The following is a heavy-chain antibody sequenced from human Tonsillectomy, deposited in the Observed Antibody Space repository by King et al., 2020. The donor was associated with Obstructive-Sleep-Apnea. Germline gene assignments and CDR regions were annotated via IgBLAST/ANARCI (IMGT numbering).Heavy chain of an antibody. D-gene: IGHD5-12*01. CDR2: MYYSGNT. CDR1: GGSINNYY. J-gene: IGHJ4*02. Sequence: VQLQESGPGLVKPSETLSLTCSVSGGSINNYYWSWIRQPPGKGLEVIGYMYYSGNTNFNPSLKSRVTISADTSKIQFSLRLSSVTAADTAVYFCARHRGVEDYGGYGDYFDYWGQGTLVTVSS. CDR3: ARHRGVEDYGGYGDYFDY. V-gene: IGHV4-59*08.